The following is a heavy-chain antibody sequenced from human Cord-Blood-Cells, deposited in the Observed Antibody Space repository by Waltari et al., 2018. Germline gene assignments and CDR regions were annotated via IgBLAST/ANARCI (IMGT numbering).Heavy chain of an antibody. J-gene: IGHJ4*02. D-gene: IGHD1-26*01. CDR1: GGSISNSSYY. Sequence: QLQLQESGPGLVKPSETLSLTCTVSGGSISNSSYYWDWNRQPPGKGLEWIGSISYSGGTYYNPSLKSRVTISVDTSKNQFSLKLSSVTAADTAVYYCARRSRSGSYFDYWGQGTLVTVSS. CDR2: ISYSGGT. CDR3: ARRSRSGSYFDY. V-gene: IGHV4-39*01.